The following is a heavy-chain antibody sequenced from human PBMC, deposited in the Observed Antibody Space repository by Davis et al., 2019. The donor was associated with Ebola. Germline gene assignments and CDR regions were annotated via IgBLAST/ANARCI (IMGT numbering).Heavy chain of an antibody. CDR2: IYYSGST. V-gene: IGHV4-31*03. D-gene: IGHD3-16*01. CDR1: GGSISSGGYY. J-gene: IGHJ5*02. CDR3: ARMMGLPQTWWFDP. Sequence: MPSETLSLTCTVSGGSISSGGYYWSWIRQHPGKGLEWIGYIYYSGSTYYNPSLKSRVTISVDTSKNQFSLKLSSVTAADTAVYYCARMMGLPQTWWFDPWGQGTLVTVSS.